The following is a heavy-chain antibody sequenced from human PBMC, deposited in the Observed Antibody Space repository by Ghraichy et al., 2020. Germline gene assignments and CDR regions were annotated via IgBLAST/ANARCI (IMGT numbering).Heavy chain of an antibody. Sequence: SETLSLTCTVSGGSISSSSYYWGWIRQPPGKGLEWIGSIYYSGSTYYNPSLKSRVTISVDTSKNQFSLKLSSVTAADTAVYYCARLRGYSSSWYRGYYYYMDVWGKGTTVTVSS. V-gene: IGHV4-39*01. J-gene: IGHJ6*03. CDR3: ARLRGYSSSWYRGYYYYMDV. CDR1: GGSISSSSYY. D-gene: IGHD6-13*01. CDR2: IYYSGST.